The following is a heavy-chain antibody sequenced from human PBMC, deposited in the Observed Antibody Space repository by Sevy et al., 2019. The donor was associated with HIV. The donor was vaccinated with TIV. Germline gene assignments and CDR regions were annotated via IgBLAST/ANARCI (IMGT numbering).Heavy chain of an antibody. J-gene: IGHJ4*02. Sequence: ASVKVSCKASGYTFTSYGISWVRQAPGQGLEWMGWISAYNGNTNYAQKLQGRVTMTTDTSTSTAYMELRSLRSDDTAVYYCASSIAAAGTSRDYGYFDYWAREPWSPSPQ. CDR1: GYTFTSYG. D-gene: IGHD6-13*01. CDR3: ASSIAAAGTSRDYGYFDY. V-gene: IGHV1-18*01. CDR2: ISAYNGNT.